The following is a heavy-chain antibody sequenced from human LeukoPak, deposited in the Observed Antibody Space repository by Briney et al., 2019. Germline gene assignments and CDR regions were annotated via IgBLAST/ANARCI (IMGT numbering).Heavy chain of an antibody. Sequence: SGGSLRLSCAASGFTFSSYGMHWGRQAPGKGPEWVAFIRYDGSKKYYEDSVKGRFTISRDNTKHTLYLQMNSLRAEDTAVYYCAISLEGLEMDYWGQGTLVTVSS. J-gene: IGHJ4*02. CDR1: GFTFSSYG. CDR2: IRYDGSKK. V-gene: IGHV3-30*02. D-gene: IGHD5-24*01. CDR3: AISLEGLEMDY.